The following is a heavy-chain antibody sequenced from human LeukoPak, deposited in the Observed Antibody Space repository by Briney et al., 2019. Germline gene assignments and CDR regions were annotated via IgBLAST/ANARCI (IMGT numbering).Heavy chain of an antibody. CDR2: IYYSGST. Sequence: PSETLSLTCTVSGGSISSSRYYWGWIRQPPGKGLEWIGSIYYSGSTYYNPSLKSRVTISVDTSKNQFSLKLSSVTAADTAVYYCARLIVVPAAISDPFDYWGQGTLVTVSS. CDR3: ARLIVVPAAISDPFDY. CDR1: GGSISSSRYY. D-gene: IGHD2-2*02. J-gene: IGHJ4*02. V-gene: IGHV4-39*01.